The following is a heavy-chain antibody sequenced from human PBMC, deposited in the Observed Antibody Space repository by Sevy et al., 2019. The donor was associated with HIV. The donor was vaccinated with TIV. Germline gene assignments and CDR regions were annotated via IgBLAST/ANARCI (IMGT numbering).Heavy chain of an antibody. CDR2: ISYDGSYK. V-gene: IGHV3-30-3*01. J-gene: IGHJ3*02. D-gene: IGHD6-19*01. CDR1: GFTFSSYA. Sequence: GGSLRLSCTASGFTFSSYAMHWVRQAPGKGLEWVAVISYDGSYKYYADSVKGRFTISRDNSKNTLYLQMNSLRAEDTAVYYCAREREQWLVDRGAFDIWGQGTMVTVSS. CDR3: AREREQWLVDRGAFDI.